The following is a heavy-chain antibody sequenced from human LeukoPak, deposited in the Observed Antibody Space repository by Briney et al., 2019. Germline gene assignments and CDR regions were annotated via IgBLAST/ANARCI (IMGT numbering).Heavy chain of an antibody. J-gene: IGHJ4*02. CDR2: IGIDSGNT. V-gene: IGHV3-48*01. Sequence: PGGSLRLSCAASGFTFSDYSMNWVRQPPGKGLEWISYIGIDSGNTNYADSVKGRFTISGDKAKNSLYLQMNSLRVEDTAVYYCARDYKYAFDNWGQGTLVTVSS. CDR1: GFTFSDYS. D-gene: IGHD5-24*01. CDR3: ARDYKYAFDN.